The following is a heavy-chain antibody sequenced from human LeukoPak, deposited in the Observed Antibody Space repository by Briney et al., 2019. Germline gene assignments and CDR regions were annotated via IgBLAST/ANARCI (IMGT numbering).Heavy chain of an antibody. CDR1: GGTFSSYA. D-gene: IGHD3-16*01. CDR2: IIPIFGRA. V-gene: IGHV1-69*05. CDR3: ARGALRLGELYYFDY. J-gene: IGHJ4*02. Sequence: ASVKVSCKASGGTFSSYAISWVRQAPGQGLEWMGRIIPIFGRANYAQKFQGRVTITTDESTSTAYIELSSRRSEDTAVYYCARGALRLGELYYFDYWGQGTLVTVSS.